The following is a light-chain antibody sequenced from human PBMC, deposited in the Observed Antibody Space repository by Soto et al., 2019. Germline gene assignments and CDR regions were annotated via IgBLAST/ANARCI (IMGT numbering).Light chain of an antibody. J-gene: IGLJ1*01. Sequence: QSVLTQPASVSGSPGQSITISCTGTSSDVGGYNYVSWYQQHPGKAPKFMIYDVSNRPSGVSNCFSGSKSGNTASLTISVLQAEDEADYYCCSYTTSNTRQIVFGTGTKVTVL. V-gene: IGLV2-14*01. CDR2: DVS. CDR1: SSDVGGYNY. CDR3: CSYTTSNTRQIV.